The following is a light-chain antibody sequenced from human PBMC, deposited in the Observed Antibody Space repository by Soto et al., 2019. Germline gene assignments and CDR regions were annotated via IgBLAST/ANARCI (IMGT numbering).Light chain of an antibody. CDR2: GAS. V-gene: IGKV3-15*01. CDR3: QQYNNWPIT. J-gene: IGKJ5*01. CDR1: QTVGTN. Sequence: EIVLTQSPDTLSVSPGERATLSCRASQTVGTNLAWYQQKPGQAPRLLIYGASPRASGIPARFSGSGSGTEFALTISSLHSEDFAVYYCQQYNNWPITFGQGTRLEIK.